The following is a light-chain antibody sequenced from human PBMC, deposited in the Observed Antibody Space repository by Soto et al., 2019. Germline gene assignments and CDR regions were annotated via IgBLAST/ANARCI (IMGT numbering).Light chain of an antibody. Sequence: QSVLTQPPSVSEAPGQRVTISCSGGGFNIGNNVVHWYQQFPGKAPKLLMYYDDLLASGVSDRFSGSRSGTSASLVITGLQPEDEADYYCASWDDSLNAEVFGGGTKLTVL. CDR1: GFNIGNNV. V-gene: IGLV1-36*01. CDR3: ASWDDSLNAEV. J-gene: IGLJ2*01. CDR2: YDD.